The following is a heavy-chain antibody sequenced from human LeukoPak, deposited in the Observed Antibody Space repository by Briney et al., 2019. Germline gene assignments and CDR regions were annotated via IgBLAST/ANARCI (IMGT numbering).Heavy chain of an antibody. CDR2: LAPEDGET. CDR1: VYTLTELS. D-gene: IGHD2-15*01. V-gene: IGHV1-24*01. Sequence: ASVKVSCKVSVYTLTELSMYWVRQAPGKGLEWVVGLAPEDGETIYAQKFQGRVTLTEDTSTDTAYMELSSVRSEDTGVYYCATGVWYCSGGSCSFDYWGQGTLVTVSS. CDR3: ATGVWYCSGGSCSFDY. J-gene: IGHJ4*02.